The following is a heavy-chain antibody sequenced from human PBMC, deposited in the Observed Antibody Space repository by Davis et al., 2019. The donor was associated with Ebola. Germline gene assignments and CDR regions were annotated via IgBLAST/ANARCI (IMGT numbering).Heavy chain of an antibody. CDR1: GGSFSGYY. Sequence: SETLSLTCAVYGGSFSGYYWSWIRQPPGKGLEWIGEINHSGSTNYNPSLKSRVTISVDTSKNQFSLKLSSVTAAGTVVYYCARGYSSGWYVWGQGTTVTVSS. D-gene: IGHD6-19*01. J-gene: IGHJ6*02. V-gene: IGHV4-34*01. CDR3: ARGYSSGWYV. CDR2: INHSGST.